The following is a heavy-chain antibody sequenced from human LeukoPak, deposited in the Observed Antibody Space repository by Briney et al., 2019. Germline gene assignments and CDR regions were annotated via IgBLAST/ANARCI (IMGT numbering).Heavy chain of an antibody. CDR2: ISHSGTT. Sequence: SETLSLTCTVSGGSITSDFWTWVRQPPGKGLEWIGYISHSGTTNYNPSLKSRVTISADTSKSQFSLRLTSATAADTAVYYCAQKAPYSPGYSQDWGQGTLVTVSS. J-gene: IGHJ1*01. CDR1: GGSITSDF. D-gene: IGHD2-15*01. CDR3: AQKAPYSPGYSQD. V-gene: IGHV4-59*01.